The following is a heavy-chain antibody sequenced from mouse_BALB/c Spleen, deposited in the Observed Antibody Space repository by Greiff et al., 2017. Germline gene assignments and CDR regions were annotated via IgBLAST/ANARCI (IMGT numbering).Heavy chain of an antibody. CDR3: ARRYYGSSYDAMDY. J-gene: IGHJ4*01. V-gene: IGHV5-6*02. CDR2: ISSGGSYT. Sequence: DVMLVESGGDLVKPGGSLKLSCAASGFTFSSYGMSWVRQTPDKRLEWVATISSGGSYTYYPDSVKGRFTISRDNAKNTLYLQMSSLKSEDTAMYYCARRYYGSSYDAMDYWGQGTSVTVSS. D-gene: IGHD1-1*01. CDR1: GFTFSSYG.